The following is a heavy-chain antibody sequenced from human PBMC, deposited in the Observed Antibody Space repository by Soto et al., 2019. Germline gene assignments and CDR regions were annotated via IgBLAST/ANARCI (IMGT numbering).Heavy chain of an antibody. CDR3: ARDRLTLGYCSGGSCDSYFDY. V-gene: IGHV1-18*01. J-gene: IGHJ4*03. D-gene: IGHD2-15*01. CDR1: GYTFTSYG. CDR2: ISAYNGNT. Sequence: ASVKVSCKASGYTFTSYGISWVRQAPGQGLEWVGWISAYNGNTNYAQKLQGRVTMTTDTSTSTAYMELRSLRSDDTAVYYCARDRLTLGYCSGGSCDSYFDYWG.